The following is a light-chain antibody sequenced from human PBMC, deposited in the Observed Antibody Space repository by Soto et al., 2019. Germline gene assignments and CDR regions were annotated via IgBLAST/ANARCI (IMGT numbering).Light chain of an antibody. CDR2: DAS. CDR1: QSISSW. CDR3: QQYNSYSGT. J-gene: IGKJ1*01. V-gene: IGKV1-5*01. Sequence: IQMTQSPSTLSASVEDRVTNTCRASQSISSWLAWYQQKPGKAPKLLIYDASSLESGVTSGFSGSGSGTEFTLTISCLQPDDFATYYCQQYNSYSGTFGQGTKVDIK.